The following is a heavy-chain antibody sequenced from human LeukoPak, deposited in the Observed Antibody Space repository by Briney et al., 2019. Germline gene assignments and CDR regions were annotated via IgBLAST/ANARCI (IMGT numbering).Heavy chain of an antibody. CDR1: GFTFSSYG. Sequence: GGSLRLSCAASGFTFSSYGMHWVRQAPGKGLEWVAVISYDGSNKYYADSVRGRFTISRDNSKNTLYLQMNSLRAEDTAVYYCAKDTSPPYSSSSEYYFDYWGQGTLVTVSS. J-gene: IGHJ4*02. CDR2: ISYDGSNK. D-gene: IGHD6-6*01. CDR3: AKDTSPPYSSSSEYYFDY. V-gene: IGHV3-30*18.